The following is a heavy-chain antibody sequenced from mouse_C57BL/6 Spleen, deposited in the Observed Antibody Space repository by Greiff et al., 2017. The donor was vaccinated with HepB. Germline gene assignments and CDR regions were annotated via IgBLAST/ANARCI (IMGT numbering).Heavy chain of an antibody. CDR3: ARGQGSIYAMDY. CDR1: GYSITSGYD. D-gene: IGHD3-2*02. CDR2: ISYSGST. Sequence: EVKVVESGPGMVKPSQSLSLTCTVTGYSITSGYDWHWIRHFPGNKLEWMGYISYSGSTNYNPSLKSRISITHDTSKNHFFLKLNSVTTEDTATYYCARGQGSIYAMDYWGQGTSVTVSS. V-gene: IGHV3-1*01. J-gene: IGHJ4*01.